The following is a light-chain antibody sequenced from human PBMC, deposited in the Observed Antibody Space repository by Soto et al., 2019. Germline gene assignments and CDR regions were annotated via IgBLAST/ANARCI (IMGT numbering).Light chain of an antibody. V-gene: IGKV3-15*01. CDR2: GAS. CDR1: QSVSSN. Sequence: EIVMTQAPATLSVSPGESAPLSCRASQSVSSNLAWFQQKPGQAPRLLIYGASTRATGIPARFSGSGSGTEVPITISSLQSEDFGVCYCQQYNNWSPWTFGQGTKVEIK. J-gene: IGKJ1*01. CDR3: QQYNNWSPWT.